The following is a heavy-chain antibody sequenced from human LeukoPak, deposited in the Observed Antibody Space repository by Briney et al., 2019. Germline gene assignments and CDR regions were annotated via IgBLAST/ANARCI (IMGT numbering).Heavy chain of an antibody. J-gene: IGHJ4*02. CDR1: GGSFSGYY. Sequence: PSGTLSLTCAVYGGSFSGYYWSWIRQPPGKGLEWIGEINHSGSTNYNPSLKSRVTISVDTSKNQFSLKLSSVTAADTAVYYCARYSGSYYLFDYWGQGTLVTVSS. V-gene: IGHV4-34*01. D-gene: IGHD1-26*01. CDR3: ARYSGSYYLFDY. CDR2: INHSGST.